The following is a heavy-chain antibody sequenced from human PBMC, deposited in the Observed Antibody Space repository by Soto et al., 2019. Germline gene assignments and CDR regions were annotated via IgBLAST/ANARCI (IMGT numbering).Heavy chain of an antibody. J-gene: IGHJ6*01. CDR2: ISSTGGRT. Sequence: EVQLLESGGGLVQPGEPLRLSCAASGFSFRKYVMTWVRQAQGKGLECVSSISSTGGRTYYADSVKGRFTVSRDNSKNTLYLQMNSLRAKDTALYYCATEQGFLEWLPRGGLELWGQVTTVAVSS. V-gene: IGHV3-23*01. CDR1: GFSFRKYV. CDR3: ATEQGFLEWLPRGGLEL. D-gene: IGHD3-3*01.